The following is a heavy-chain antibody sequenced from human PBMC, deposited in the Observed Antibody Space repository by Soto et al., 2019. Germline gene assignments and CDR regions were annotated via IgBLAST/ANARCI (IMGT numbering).Heavy chain of an antibody. CDR1: GFTFSSYV. Sequence: QVQLVESGGGVVQPGRSLRLSCAASGFTFSSYVMHWVRQTPGKGLEWVAFISHDGNNKYYADSVKGRFTISRDNSENTLYQQMDSLRDEDTAFYYGARDDEGGSECDLGYWGQGTLVTVSS. V-gene: IGHV3-30-3*01. J-gene: IGHJ4*02. D-gene: IGHD1-26*01. CDR2: ISHDGNNK. CDR3: ARDDEGGSECDLGY.